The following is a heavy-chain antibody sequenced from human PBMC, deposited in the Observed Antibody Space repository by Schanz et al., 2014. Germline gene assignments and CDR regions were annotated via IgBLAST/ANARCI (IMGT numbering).Heavy chain of an antibody. J-gene: IGHJ4*02. D-gene: IGHD3-9*01. Sequence: EVLLVESGGGLVKPGGSLRLSCTASGFAFSSYSMNWVRQAPGKGLEWVSYISSSGTTIYYADSVKGRFTISRDNSKNTLYLQMNSLRAEDTAVYYCAKQIHYDILTVTRNWGQGTLVTVSS. CDR2: ISSSGTTI. V-gene: IGHV3-48*01. CDR1: GFAFSSYS. CDR3: AKQIHYDILTVTRN.